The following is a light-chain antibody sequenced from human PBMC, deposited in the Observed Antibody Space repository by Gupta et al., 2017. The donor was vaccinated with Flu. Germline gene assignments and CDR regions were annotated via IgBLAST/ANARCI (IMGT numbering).Light chain of an antibody. Sequence: DIQMTQSPSSLSASVGDRVTITCRASQSVSTYLNWYQQKPGKAPKLLIYGVSSLQSGVPSRFSGSGSGTDFTLTISSLQPEDFATYYCQQSDITPLTFGGGTKVEIK. V-gene: IGKV1-39*01. CDR3: QQSDITPLT. CDR1: QSVSTY. CDR2: GVS. J-gene: IGKJ4*01.